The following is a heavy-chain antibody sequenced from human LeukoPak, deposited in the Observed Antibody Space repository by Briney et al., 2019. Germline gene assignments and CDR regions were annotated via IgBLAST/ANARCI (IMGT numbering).Heavy chain of an antibody. CDR2: IWSDGNNR. CDR1: GFTFSNCG. J-gene: IGHJ3*02. V-gene: IGHV3-33*06. CDR3: VKEIDPSDGFDI. Sequence: PGGSLRLSCAASGFTFSNCGMHWVRQAPGKGLEWVAVIWSDGNNRYYADSVKGRFIFSRDNSKNTLSLQMNSLRAEDTAVYYCVKEIDPSDGFDIWGQGTMVTVFS. D-gene: IGHD2/OR15-2a*01.